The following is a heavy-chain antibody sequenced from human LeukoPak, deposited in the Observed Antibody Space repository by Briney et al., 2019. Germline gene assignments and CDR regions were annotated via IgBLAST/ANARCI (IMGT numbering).Heavy chain of an antibody. Sequence: GGPLRLSCAAPGFTFITNWMSWFRQAPGKGLEWVANIKQDGSDKYYVDSVKGRFTISRDNAKNSLFLQMNSLRAEDTAVYYCARVRCSSNSCFPDYWGQGTLVTVSS. J-gene: IGHJ4*02. CDR3: ARVRCSSNSCFPDY. D-gene: IGHD2-2*01. CDR2: IKQDGSDK. V-gene: IGHV3-7*01. CDR1: GFTFITNW.